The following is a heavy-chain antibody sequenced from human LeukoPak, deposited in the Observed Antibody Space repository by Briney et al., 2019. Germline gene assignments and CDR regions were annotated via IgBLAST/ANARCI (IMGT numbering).Heavy chain of an antibody. CDR3: ARAAAGTNTDY. CDR2: IYSGGST. Sequence: GGSLRLSCAASGFTVSSNYMSWVRQAPGRGLEWVSVIYSGGSTYYADSVKGRFTISRDNSKNTLYLQMNSLRAEDTAVYYCARAAAGTNTDYWGQGTLVTVSS. CDR1: GFTVSSNY. D-gene: IGHD6-13*01. V-gene: IGHV3-66*01. J-gene: IGHJ4*02.